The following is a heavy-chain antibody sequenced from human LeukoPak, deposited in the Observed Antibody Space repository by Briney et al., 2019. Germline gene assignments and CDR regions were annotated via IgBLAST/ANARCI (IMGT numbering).Heavy chain of an antibody. CDR3: ARDLITVTTKDAFDI. CDR2: IYTSGST. D-gene: IGHD4-17*01. Sequence: SETLSLTCTVSGGSISSYYWSWIRQPAGKGLEWIGRIYTSGSTNYNPSLKSRVTMSVDTSKNQFSLKLSSVTAADTAVYYCARDLITVTTKDAFDIWGQGTMVTVSS. CDR1: GGSISSYY. J-gene: IGHJ3*02. V-gene: IGHV4-4*07.